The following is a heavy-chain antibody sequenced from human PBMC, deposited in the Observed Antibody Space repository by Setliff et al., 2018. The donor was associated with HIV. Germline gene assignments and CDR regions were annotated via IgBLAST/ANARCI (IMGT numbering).Heavy chain of an antibody. CDR2: VYYSGST. Sequence: TVSGASISSSNYYWGWIRQPPGEELEWIGSVYYSGSTYYNPSLKSRVTISVDTSKNQFSLKLTSVTAADTAVYYCARHHVKYTDCPSGMCYWDAFDIWGQGTMVTVSS. CDR3: ARHHVKYTDCPSGMCYWDAFDI. D-gene: IGHD2-8*01. CDR1: GASISSSNYY. J-gene: IGHJ3*02. V-gene: IGHV4-39*01.